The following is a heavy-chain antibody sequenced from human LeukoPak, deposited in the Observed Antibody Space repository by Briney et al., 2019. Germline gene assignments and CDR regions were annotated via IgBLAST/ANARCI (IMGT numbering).Heavy chain of an antibody. Sequence: GGSLRLSCAASGFTFSSYAMSWLRQAPGKGLEWVSAISGSGGSTYYADSVKGRFTISRDNSKNTLYLQMNSLRAEGTAVYYCAKQVKVVVAATSHFDYWGQGTLVTVSS. CDR1: GFTFSSYA. V-gene: IGHV3-23*01. CDR2: ISGSGGST. J-gene: IGHJ4*02. CDR3: AKQVKVVVAATSHFDY. D-gene: IGHD2-15*01.